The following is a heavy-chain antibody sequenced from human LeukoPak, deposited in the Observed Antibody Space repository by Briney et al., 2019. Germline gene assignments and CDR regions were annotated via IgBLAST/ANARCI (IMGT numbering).Heavy chain of an antibody. CDR1: GFTFSTYT. CDR3: AKSWNYYDSSGDDALDI. D-gene: IGHD3-22*01. J-gene: IGHJ3*02. V-gene: IGHV3-21*04. CDR2: ISSSSYFI. Sequence: GGSLRLSCAASGFTFSTYTMNWVRQAPGKGLEWVSSISSSSYFIYYADSVKGRFTISRDNSKNTLYLQINSLRVEDTAVYYCAKSWNYYDSSGDDALDIWGQGTMVTVSS.